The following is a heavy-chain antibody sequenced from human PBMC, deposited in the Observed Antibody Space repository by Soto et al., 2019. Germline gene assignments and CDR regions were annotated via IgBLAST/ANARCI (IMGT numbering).Heavy chain of an antibody. CDR1: GFTFDDYT. J-gene: IGHJ4*02. V-gene: IGHV3-43*01. D-gene: IGHD6-19*01. Sequence: GGSLRLSCAASGFTFDDYTMHWVRQAPGKGLEWASLISWDGGSTYYADSVKGRFTISRDNSKNSLYLQMNSLRTEDTALYYCAKVAVAGTGRGYYFDYWGQGTLVTVSS. CDR2: ISWDGGST. CDR3: AKVAVAGTGRGYYFDY.